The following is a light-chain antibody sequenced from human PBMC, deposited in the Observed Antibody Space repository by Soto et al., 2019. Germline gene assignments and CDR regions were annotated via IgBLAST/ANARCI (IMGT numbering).Light chain of an antibody. CDR1: QSISSY. CDR2: AAS. V-gene: IGKV1-39*01. Sequence: DTQMTHSPGSSSTSXGHGVTITXXASQSISSYLNWYQQKPGKAPKLLIYAASSLQSGVPSRFSGSGSGTDFTLTISSLQPEDFATYYWQQSYSTPWAFGQGTKVDIK. J-gene: IGKJ1*01. CDR3: QQSYSTPWA.